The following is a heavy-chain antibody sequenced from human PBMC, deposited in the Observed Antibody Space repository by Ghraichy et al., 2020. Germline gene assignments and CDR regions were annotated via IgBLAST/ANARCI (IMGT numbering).Heavy chain of an antibody. CDR1: GGSISSGGYY. CDR2: IYYSGST. J-gene: IGHJ4*02. Sequence: SETLSLTCTVSGGSISSGGYYWSWIRQHPGKGLEWIGYIYYSGSTYYNPSLKSRVTISVDTSKNQFFLKLSSVTAADTAVYYCARVANGGNKRTFDYWGQGTLVTVSS. CDR3: ARVANGGNKRTFDY. V-gene: IGHV4-31*03. D-gene: IGHD4-23*01.